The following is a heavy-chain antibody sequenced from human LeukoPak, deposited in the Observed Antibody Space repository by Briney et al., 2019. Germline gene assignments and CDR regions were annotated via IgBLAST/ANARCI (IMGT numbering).Heavy chain of an antibody. J-gene: IGHJ6*02. Sequence: ASVKVSCKASGYTFTSYGISWVRQAPGQGLEWMGWISAYNGNTNYAQKLQGRVTMTTDTSTSTAYTELRSLRSDDTAVYYCARDGGIVVVPAAIRHNYYYGMDVWGQGTTVTVSS. CDR2: ISAYNGNT. CDR1: GYTFTSYG. D-gene: IGHD2-2*02. V-gene: IGHV1-18*01. CDR3: ARDGGIVVVPAAIRHNYYYGMDV.